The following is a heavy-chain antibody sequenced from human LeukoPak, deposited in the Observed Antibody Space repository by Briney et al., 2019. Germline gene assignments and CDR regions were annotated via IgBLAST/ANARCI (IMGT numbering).Heavy chain of an antibody. CDR2: ISPSSTYI. Sequence: GGSLKLSCAASGFTFSDYTMSWVRRAPGKGLGWVSSISPSSTYIYYADSLKGRITISRDNAKNSLYLQMNSLRAEDTAIYYCARDMEPDAFDIWGQGTMVTVSS. CDR3: ARDMEPDAFDI. J-gene: IGHJ3*02. CDR1: GFTFSDYT. D-gene: IGHD1-1*01. V-gene: IGHV3-21*01.